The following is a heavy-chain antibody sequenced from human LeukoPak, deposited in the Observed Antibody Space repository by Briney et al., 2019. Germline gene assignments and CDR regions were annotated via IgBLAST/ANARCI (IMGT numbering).Heavy chain of an antibody. V-gene: IGHV3-66*01. CDR1: GVTVSGSY. J-gene: IGHJ4*02. Sequence: PGGSLRLSCAASGVTVSGSYMSWVRQAPGKGLEWVSVIYTSGVTYYADSVKGRFTISRDSSKNTLYLQMNTLRTEDTAVYYCVRVRYSGSWFPVPNFDCWGQGTLVTVSS. CDR2: IYTSGVT. CDR3: VRVRYSGSWFPVPNFDC. D-gene: IGHD1-26*01.